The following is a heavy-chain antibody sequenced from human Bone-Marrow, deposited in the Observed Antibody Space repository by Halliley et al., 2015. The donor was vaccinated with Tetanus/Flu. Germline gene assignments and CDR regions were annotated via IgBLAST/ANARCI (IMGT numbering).Heavy chain of an antibody. J-gene: IGHJ4*02. D-gene: IGHD3-22*01. CDR2: SDPSGGNT. V-gene: IGHV1-46*01. CDR1: GYTFTAYY. Sequence: QLVQSGAEVKKPGASVRVSCKASGYTFTAYYIHWVRQAPGQGLEWMGISDPSGGNTRSAPKFQGRFTMTTESFTSTVYMQLSNLRSEDTGVYYCARGHYISMIIPYWGQGALVTVSS. CDR3: ARGHYISMIIPY.